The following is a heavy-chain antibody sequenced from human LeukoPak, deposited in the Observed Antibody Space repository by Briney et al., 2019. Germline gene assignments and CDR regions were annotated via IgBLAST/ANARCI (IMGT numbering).Heavy chain of an antibody. J-gene: IGHJ6*03. CDR3: ARDTARITIFGVAEYMDV. CDR2: INPKTGDT. Sequence: ASVKVSCKASGYTFTDYYMHWVRQAPGQGPEWMGWINPKTGDTKYVQKFQGRVTMTRDSSINIAYMELSRLRSDDTAVYYCARDTARITIFGVAEYMDVWGRGTTVTVSS. CDR1: GYTFTDYY. D-gene: IGHD3-3*01. V-gene: IGHV1-2*02.